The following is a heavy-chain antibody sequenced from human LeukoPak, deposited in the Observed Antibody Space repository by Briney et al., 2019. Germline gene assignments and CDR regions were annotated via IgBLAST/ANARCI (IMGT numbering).Heavy chain of an antibody. CDR2: IYTSGST. CDR3: ARGSWWEPTSMFDY. CDR1: GGSMSSYY. V-gene: IGHV4-4*07. Sequence: SETLSLTCTVSGGSMSSYYWSWIRQPAGKGLEWIGRIYTSGSTNYNPSLKSRVTMSVDTSKNQFSLKPSSVTAADTAVYCCARGSWWEPTSMFDYWGQGTLVTVSS. D-gene: IGHD1-26*01. J-gene: IGHJ4*02.